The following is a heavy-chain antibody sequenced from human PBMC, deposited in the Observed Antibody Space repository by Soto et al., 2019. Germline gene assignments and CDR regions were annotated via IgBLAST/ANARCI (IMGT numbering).Heavy chain of an antibody. CDR1: GGSSMISSYY. J-gene: IGHJ4*02. CDR2: MYYSWGT. D-gene: IGHD1-26*01. V-gene: IGHV4-39*01. CDR3: ARLTIVVATQYHFDY. Sequence: QLQLQESGPRLMKPSETLSLTCDVSGGSSMISSYYCGWIRQPPGKGLEWIGSMYYSWGTYYNPSINSRVPMSVDTSKNQCSLRLNSVTAADTAVYYCARLTIVVATQYHFDYWGQGILVTVSS.